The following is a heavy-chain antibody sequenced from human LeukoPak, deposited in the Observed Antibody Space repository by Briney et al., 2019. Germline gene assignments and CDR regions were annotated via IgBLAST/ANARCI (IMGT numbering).Heavy chain of an antibody. CDR2: VYSNDDT. CDR3: GSSTVHYYNYGMDV. Sequence: GGSLRLSCAASGFTFSDYYMSWVRQAPGKGLEWVSAVYSNDDTYYADPVKGRFSISRDKSKNTLYLQMNSLRAEDTAVYYCGSSTVHYYNYGMDVWGQGATVTVSS. D-gene: IGHD2-21*02. V-gene: IGHV3-53*01. CDR1: GFTFSDYY. J-gene: IGHJ6*02.